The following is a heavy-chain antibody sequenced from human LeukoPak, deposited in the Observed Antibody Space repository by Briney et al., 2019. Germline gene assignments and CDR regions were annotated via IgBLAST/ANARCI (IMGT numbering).Heavy chain of an antibody. CDR1: GGSISSSRYY. CDR3: ATMGATQGKKENAFDI. J-gene: IGHJ3*02. V-gene: IGHV4-39*01. D-gene: IGHD1-26*01. Sequence: SETLSLTCAVSGGSISSSRYYWGWIRQPPGKGLEWIGSIYYSGSTYYNPSLKSRVTISVDTSKNQFSLKLSSVTAADTAVYYCATMGATQGKKENAFDIWGQGTMVAVSS. CDR2: IYYSGST.